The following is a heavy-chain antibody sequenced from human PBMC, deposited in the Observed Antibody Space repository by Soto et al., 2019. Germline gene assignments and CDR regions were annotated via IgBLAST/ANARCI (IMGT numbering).Heavy chain of an antibody. CDR2: ISSSSSYI. CDR1: GFTFSSYS. CDR3: ARDSSGWYMADWFDP. V-gene: IGHV3-21*01. Sequence: EVQLVESGGGLVKPGGSLRLSCAASGFTFSSYSMNWVRQAPGKGLEWVSSISSSSSYIYYADSVKGRFTISRDNAKNTLYLQMNSLRAEDTAVYYCARDSSGWYMADWFDPWGQGTLVTVCS. D-gene: IGHD6-19*01. J-gene: IGHJ5*02.